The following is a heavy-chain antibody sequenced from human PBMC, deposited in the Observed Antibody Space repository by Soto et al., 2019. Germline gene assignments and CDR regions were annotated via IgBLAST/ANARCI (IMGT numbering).Heavy chain of an antibody. V-gene: IGHV4-39*01. D-gene: IGHD1-26*01. CDR1: GASISSSSFY. J-gene: IGHJ4*02. Sequence: SSETLCLTCTVSGASISSSSFYWGWIRQPPGKGLESIANIYYDGSTYYNPSLKSRVTISFDTFKNQFSLKLSPLTAADTAVHYCARSRIVPPHFIYQYDKWGQGTSLTVSS. CDR2: IYYDGST. CDR3: ARSRIVPPHFIYQYDK.